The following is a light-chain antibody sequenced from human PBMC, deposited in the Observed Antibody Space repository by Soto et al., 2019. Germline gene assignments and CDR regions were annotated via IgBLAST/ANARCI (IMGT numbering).Light chain of an antibody. CDR3: SSYTTIGSLV. V-gene: IGLV2-14*01. J-gene: IGLJ2*01. CDR1: SSDVGGYNY. CDR2: DVS. Sequence: QSALTQPASVSGSPGQSITISCTGTSSDVGGYNYVSWYQQHPGKAPKLMIYDVSNRPSGVSNRFSGSKSGNTASLTISGLQAEDEADYYCSSYTTIGSLVFGGGTQLTVL.